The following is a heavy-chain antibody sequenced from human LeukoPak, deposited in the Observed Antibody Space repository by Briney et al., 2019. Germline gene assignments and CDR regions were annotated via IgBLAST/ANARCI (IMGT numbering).Heavy chain of an antibody. V-gene: IGHV3-48*03. CDR3: ARDPYSGSYVDYYYYYYMDV. CDR1: APTFSNFE. Sequence: GGSLRLSCAASAPTFSNFEMNWVRQAPGKGLEWVSYISHSGKTIYYANSVRGRFTISRDNAKNSLYLQINSLRAEDTAVYYCARDPYSGSYVDYYYYYYMDVWGQGTLVTVSS. CDR2: ISHSGKTI. D-gene: IGHD1-26*01. J-gene: IGHJ6*03.